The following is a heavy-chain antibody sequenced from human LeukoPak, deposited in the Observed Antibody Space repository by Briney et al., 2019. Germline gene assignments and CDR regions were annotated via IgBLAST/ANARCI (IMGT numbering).Heavy chain of an antibody. CDR2: IYYSGST. J-gene: IGHJ3*02. CDR3: ARHQGNYYGSGSYKWAFDI. D-gene: IGHD3-10*01. V-gene: IGHV4-39*01. CDR1: GGSISSSSYC. Sequence: SETLSLTCAVSGGSISSSSYCWGWIRQPPGKGLEWIGSIYYSGSTYYNPSLKSRVTISVDTSKNHFSLKLSSVTAADTAVYYCARHQGNYYGSGSYKWAFDIWGQGTMVTVSS.